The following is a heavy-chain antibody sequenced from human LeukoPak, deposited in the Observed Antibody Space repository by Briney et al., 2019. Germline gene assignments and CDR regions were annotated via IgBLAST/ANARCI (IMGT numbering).Heavy chain of an antibody. V-gene: IGHV3-23*01. Sequence: PGGSLRLSCAVSGITLSNYGMSWVRLAPGKGLEWVAGISGSGGRTNYADSAKGRFTISRDNAKNTLYLQMNSLRAEDTAVYFCAKRGVVIRVILVGFHKEAYYFDSWGQGALVTVSS. D-gene: IGHD3-22*01. J-gene: IGHJ4*02. CDR2: ISGSGGRT. CDR3: AKRGVVIRVILVGFHKEAYYFDS. CDR1: GITLSNYG.